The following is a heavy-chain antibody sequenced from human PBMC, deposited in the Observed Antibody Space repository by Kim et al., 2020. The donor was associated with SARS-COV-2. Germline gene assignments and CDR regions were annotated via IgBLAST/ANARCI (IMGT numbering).Heavy chain of an antibody. D-gene: IGHD6-13*01. J-gene: IGHJ4*02. V-gene: IGHV4-59*12. CDR2: IYYSGNT. CDR3: ARSRSSWENFFDY. Sequence: SETLSLTCSISCGSISIYHWNWVRQPPGKGLEWIGNIYYSGNTDYNPSLKSRVSISVDTSKNQFSLKLTSVTAADTALYYCARSRSSWENFFDYWGQGALVTVSS. CDR1: CGSISIYH.